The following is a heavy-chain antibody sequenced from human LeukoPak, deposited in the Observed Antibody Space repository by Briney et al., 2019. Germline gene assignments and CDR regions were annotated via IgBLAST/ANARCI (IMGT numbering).Heavy chain of an antibody. CDR2: ISAYNGNT. V-gene: IGHV1-18*01. Sequence: ASVKVSCKASGYTFTSYGISWVRQAPGQGLEWMGWISAYNGNTNYAQKLQGRVTMTTDTSTSTACMELRSLRSDDTAVYYCTRDWAPRLLWFGELLSPLGYWGQGTLVTISS. J-gene: IGHJ4*02. CDR1: GYTFTSYG. CDR3: TRDWAPRLLWFGELLSPLGY. D-gene: IGHD3-10*01.